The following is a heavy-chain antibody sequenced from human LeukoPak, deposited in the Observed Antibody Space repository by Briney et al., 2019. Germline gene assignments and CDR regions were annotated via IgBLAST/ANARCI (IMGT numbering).Heavy chain of an antibody. V-gene: IGHV3-23*01. CDR2: ISGSDSGT. D-gene: IGHD2-15*01. CDR3: ARLYCSGGSCYSVDY. CDR1: GFTFTNYA. Sequence: GGSLRLSCAASGFTFTNYAMSWVRQAPGMGLEWVSGISGSDSGTYYADSVKGRFTISRDNSRNTLYLQINSLRAEDTAVYYCARLYCSGGSCYSVDYWGQGTPVTVSS. J-gene: IGHJ4*02.